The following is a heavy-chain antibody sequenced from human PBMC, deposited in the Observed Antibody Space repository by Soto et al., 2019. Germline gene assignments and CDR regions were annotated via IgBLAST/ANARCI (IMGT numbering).Heavy chain of an antibody. J-gene: IGHJ5*02. CDR1: GGSISSSNG. D-gene: IGHD4-17*01. CDR3: ARVWTTVTTWFDP. Sequence: QVQLQESGPGLVKPSGTLSLTCAVSGGSISSSNGWSWVRQPPGKGVEWIGEIYHSGSTNYNPSLKRRVTISVDKSTNPFSLQLSSVTAAATAVYYCARVWTTVTTWFDPWGQGTLVTVSS. V-gene: IGHV4-4*02. CDR2: IYHSGST.